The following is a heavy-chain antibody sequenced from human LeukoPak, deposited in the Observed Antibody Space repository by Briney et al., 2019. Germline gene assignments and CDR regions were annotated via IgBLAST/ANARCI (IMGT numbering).Heavy chain of an antibody. J-gene: IGHJ3*02. V-gene: IGHV1-69*06. Sequence: SVKVSCKASGGTFSSYAISWVRQAPGQGLEWMGGIIPIFGTANYAQKFQGRVTITANKSTSTAYMELSSLRSEDTAVYYCARGTSSNYDILTGYYNVRQDAFDIWGQGTMVTVSS. D-gene: IGHD3-9*01. CDR2: IIPIFGTA. CDR1: GGTFSSYA. CDR3: ARGTSSNYDILTGYYNVRQDAFDI.